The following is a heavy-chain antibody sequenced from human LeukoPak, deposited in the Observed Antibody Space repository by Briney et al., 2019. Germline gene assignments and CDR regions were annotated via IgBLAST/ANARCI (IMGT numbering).Heavy chain of an antibody. Sequence: ASVKVSCKASGGTFSSYAISWVRQAPGQGLEWMGGIIPIFGTANYAQKFQGRVTIAADESTSTAYMELSSLRSEDTAVYYCARDRIAAAGPYSYSWFDPWGQGTLVTVSS. CDR1: GGTFSSYA. V-gene: IGHV1-69*13. CDR3: ARDRIAAAGPYSYSWFDP. D-gene: IGHD6-13*01. J-gene: IGHJ5*02. CDR2: IIPIFGTA.